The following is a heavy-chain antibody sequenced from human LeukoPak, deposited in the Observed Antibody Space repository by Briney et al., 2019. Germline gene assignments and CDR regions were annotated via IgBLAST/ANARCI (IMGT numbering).Heavy chain of an antibody. D-gene: IGHD2-15*01. CDR2: ISTYDHDT. V-gene: IGHV1-18*01. Sequence: ASVKVSCNASGYTFTNYGISWVRQAPGQGLERMAWISTYDHDTNYAQKFRGRVTMTTDTSTSTAYMELRSLGSDDTAVYYCVRDYFCSGGTCDDCFDPWGQGTLVTVSS. CDR1: GYTFTNYG. J-gene: IGHJ5*02. CDR3: VRDYFCSGGTCDDCFDP.